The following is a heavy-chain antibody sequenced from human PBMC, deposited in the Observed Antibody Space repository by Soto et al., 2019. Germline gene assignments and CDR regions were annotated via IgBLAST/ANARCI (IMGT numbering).Heavy chain of an antibody. CDR2: ISSIGSAK. J-gene: IGHJ4*02. Sequence: LRLSCAASGFTFSNNPMNWVRQAPGKGLEWLSYISSIGSAKYCADSVRGRFTISRDNDKNSLYLQMNSLRDEDTAVYYCARDRWMGALVYTRAFAYWCQGALDTVSS. CDR1: GFTFSNNP. D-gene: IGHD3-16*01. V-gene: IGHV3-48*02. CDR3: ARDRWMGALVYTRAFAY.